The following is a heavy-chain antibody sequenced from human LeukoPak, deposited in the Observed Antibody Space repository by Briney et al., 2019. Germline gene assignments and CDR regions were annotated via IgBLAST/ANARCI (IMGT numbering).Heavy chain of an antibody. Sequence: SVKVSCKASGGTFSSYAISWVRQAPGQGLELMGRIIPIFGTANYAQKFQGRVTITTDESTSTAYMELSSLKSEDTAVYYCARGEGTLPWPHFDYWGQGTLVTVSS. D-gene: IGHD3-16*01. CDR1: GGTFSSYA. J-gene: IGHJ4*02. V-gene: IGHV1-69*05. CDR2: IIPIFGTA. CDR3: ARGEGTLPWPHFDY.